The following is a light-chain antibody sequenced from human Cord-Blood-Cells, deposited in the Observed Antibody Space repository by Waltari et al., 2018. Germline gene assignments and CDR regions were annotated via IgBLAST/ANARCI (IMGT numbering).Light chain of an antibody. CDR3: MQALQTPFT. Sequence: DIVMTQSPLSLPVTPGEPASISCRPSQSLLHSNGYNYLDWYLQKPGQSPQLLIYLGSNRASGVPDRFSGSGSGTDFTLKISRVEAEDVGVYYYMQALQTPFTFGGGTKVEIK. J-gene: IGKJ4*01. V-gene: IGKV2-28*01. CDR1: QSLLHSNGYNY. CDR2: LGS.